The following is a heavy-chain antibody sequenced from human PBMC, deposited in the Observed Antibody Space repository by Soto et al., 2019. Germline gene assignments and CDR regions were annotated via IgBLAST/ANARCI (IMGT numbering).Heavy chain of an antibody. CDR3: ARHPERIAQIGWFDP. J-gene: IGHJ5*02. Sequence: PGGSLRLSCAASGFTFISYSMNWVLQAPGKGLEWVSYISSSSSTIYYADSVKGRFTISRDNAKNSLYLQMNSLRAEDTAVYYCARHPERIAQIGWFDPWGQGTLVTVSS. D-gene: IGHD1-1*01. CDR2: ISSSSSTI. CDR1: GFTFISYS. V-gene: IGHV3-48*01.